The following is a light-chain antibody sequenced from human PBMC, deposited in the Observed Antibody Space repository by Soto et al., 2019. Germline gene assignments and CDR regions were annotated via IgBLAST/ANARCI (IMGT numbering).Light chain of an antibody. CDR3: QQYNTWPLT. CDR1: QSVSSN. Sequence: ETVMTQSPATLSVSPGERPTLSCRASQSVSSNLAWYQQKPGQAPRLLIYYASTRATGIPARFSGSGSGTEFTLTISSLQSEDFAVYYCQQYNTWPLTFGPGTKVDIK. V-gene: IGKV3-15*01. CDR2: YAS. J-gene: IGKJ3*01.